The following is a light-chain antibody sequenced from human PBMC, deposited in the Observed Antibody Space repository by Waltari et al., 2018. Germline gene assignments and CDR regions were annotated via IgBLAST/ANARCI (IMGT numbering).Light chain of an antibody. CDR1: SSDDGGYNY. V-gene: IGLV2-14*01. CDR2: DVS. CDR3: SSYTSSSTYV. Sequence: QSALTQPAYVPGSPGQSITISCTGTSSDDGGYNYISWYQQHPGKAPKLMIYDVSKRPSGVSNRFSGSKSGNTASLTISGLQAEDEADYYCSSYTSSSTYVFGTGTKVTVL. J-gene: IGLJ1*01.